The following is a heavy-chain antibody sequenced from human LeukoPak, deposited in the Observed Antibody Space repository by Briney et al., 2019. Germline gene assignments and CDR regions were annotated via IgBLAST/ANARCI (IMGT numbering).Heavy chain of an antibody. CDR1: GGSFSGYY. Sequence: SETLSLTCAVYGGSFSGYYWSWIRQPPGKGLEWIGEINHSGSTNYNPSLKSRVTISVDTSKNQSSLKLSSVTAADTAVYYCARQRAAIWGFDYWGQGTLVTVSS. D-gene: IGHD3-16*01. V-gene: IGHV4-34*01. J-gene: IGHJ4*02. CDR2: INHSGST. CDR3: ARQRAAIWGFDY.